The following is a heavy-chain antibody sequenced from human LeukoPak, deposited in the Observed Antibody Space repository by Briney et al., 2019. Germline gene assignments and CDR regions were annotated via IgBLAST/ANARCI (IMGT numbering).Heavy chain of an antibody. Sequence: ASVKVSCKASDYTFTSYGISWVRQAPGQGLEWMGWISAYNGNTNYAQKLQGRVTMTTDTSTSTAYMELRSLRSDDTAVYYCARAGLVRGVLRWFDPWGQGTLVTVSS. D-gene: IGHD3-10*01. CDR3: ARAGLVRGVLRWFDP. J-gene: IGHJ5*02. V-gene: IGHV1-18*01. CDR2: ISAYNGNT. CDR1: DYTFTSYG.